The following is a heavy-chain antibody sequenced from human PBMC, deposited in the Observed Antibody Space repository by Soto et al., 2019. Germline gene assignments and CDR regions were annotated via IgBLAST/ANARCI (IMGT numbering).Heavy chain of an antibody. CDR3: AREGISGSYYKWFDP. J-gene: IGHJ5*02. CDR1: GFTFSSYS. Sequence: EVQLVESGGGLVQPGGSLRLSCAASGFTFSSYSMNWVRQAPGKGLEWVSYISSSSSTIYYADSVKGRFTISRDNAKNSQYLQMNRLRDEDTAVYYCAREGISGSYYKWFDPWGQGTLVTVSS. D-gene: IGHD1-26*01. CDR2: ISSSSSTI. V-gene: IGHV3-48*02.